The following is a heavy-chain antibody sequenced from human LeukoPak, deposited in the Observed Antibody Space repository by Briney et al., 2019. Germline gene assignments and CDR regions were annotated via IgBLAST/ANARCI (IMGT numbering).Heavy chain of an antibody. Sequence: ASVKVSCKASGYTFTSYYINWVRHATGQGREWMGWMNPKDGNTGHAQKFQGRVTMTRTTSISTAYMELSSLRSEATAVYYCARVYSFPDSYWNYSPFDYWGQGTLVTVSS. CDR2: MNPKDGNT. V-gene: IGHV1-8*01. CDR1: GYTFTSYY. D-gene: IGHD1-7*01. CDR3: ARVYSFPDSYWNYSPFDY. J-gene: IGHJ4*02.